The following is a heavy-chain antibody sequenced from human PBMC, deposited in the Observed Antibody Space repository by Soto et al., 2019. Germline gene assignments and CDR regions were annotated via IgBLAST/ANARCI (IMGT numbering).Heavy chain of an antibody. CDR2: ISAYNGNT. D-gene: IGHD3-22*01. CDR1: GYTFTSYG. V-gene: IGHV1-18*01. J-gene: IGHJ4*02. CDR3: ARERDYHDSSGYSIPSFVY. Sequence: ASVKVSCKASGYTFTSYGISWVRQAPGQGLEWMGWISAYNGNTNYAQKLQGRVTMTTDTSTSTAYMELRSLRSDDTAVYYCARERDYHDSSGYSIPSFVYWGQGTLVTVSS.